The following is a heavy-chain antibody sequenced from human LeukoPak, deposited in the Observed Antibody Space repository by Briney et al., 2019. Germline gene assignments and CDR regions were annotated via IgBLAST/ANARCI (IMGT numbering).Heavy chain of an antibody. D-gene: IGHD2-15*01. CDR2: IPYDGSSE. Sequence: GGSLRLSCAASGFSFNNYGMHWVRQAPGRGLEWVAMIPYDGSSEKYADFVKGRFTISRDNSKNTLYLQMNSLRDEDTALYYCAKPRVSIGSHFDYWGQGTLVTVFS. J-gene: IGHJ4*02. CDR1: GFSFNNYG. V-gene: IGHV3-30*18. CDR3: AKPRVSIGSHFDY.